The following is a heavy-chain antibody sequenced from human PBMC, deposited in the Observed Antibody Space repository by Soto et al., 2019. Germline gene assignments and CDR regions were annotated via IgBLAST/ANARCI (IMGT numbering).Heavy chain of an antibody. CDR3: ARSRSGYSNDAFDI. D-gene: IGHD3-22*01. V-gene: IGHV4-31*03. J-gene: IGHJ3*02. CDR2: IYYSGST. CDR1: GGSISSGGYY. Sequence: QVQLQESGPGLVKPSQTLSLTCTVSGGSISSGGYYWSWIRQHPGKGLEWIGYIYYSGSTYYNPSLKSRIFISIDTSKNQFTLKLSSVTAADTAVYYCARSRSGYSNDAFDIWGKGTMVTVSS.